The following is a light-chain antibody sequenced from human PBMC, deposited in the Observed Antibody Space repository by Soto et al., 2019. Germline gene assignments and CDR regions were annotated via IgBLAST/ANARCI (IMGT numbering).Light chain of an antibody. CDR1: QSFSTW. CDR3: QQYYNYPLT. J-gene: IGKJ4*01. Sequence: DIQMTQSPSTLSASVGDRVTITFRASQSFSTWLAWYQQKPGKAPKLLIYDASNLESGVPSRFSGSGSGTEFTLAISSLQPDDFATYYCQQYYNYPLTFGGGTTVEIK. V-gene: IGKV1-5*01. CDR2: DAS.